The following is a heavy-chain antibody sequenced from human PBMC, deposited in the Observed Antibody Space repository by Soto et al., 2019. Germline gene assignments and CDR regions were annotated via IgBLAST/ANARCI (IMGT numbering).Heavy chain of an antibody. V-gene: IGHV3-48*03. CDR1: GFTFSSYE. CDR3: ARAPKAATPHYGMDV. CDR2: ISSSGNTI. D-gene: IGHD1-1*01. J-gene: IGHJ6*02. Sequence: GGSLRLSCAASGFTFSSYEMNWVRQAPGKGLEWVSYISSSGNTIYYADSVKGRFTVSRDNAKNSLYLQMNSLRAEDTAVYYCARAPKAATPHYGMDVWGQGTTVTVSS.